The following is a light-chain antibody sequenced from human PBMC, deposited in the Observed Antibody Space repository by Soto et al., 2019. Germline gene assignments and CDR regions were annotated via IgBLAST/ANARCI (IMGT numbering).Light chain of an antibody. V-gene: IGLV3-1*01. Sequence: SYELTQPPSVSVSPGPTASITCSGEKLGDKYACWYQQKPGQSPVLVIYQASKRPSGIPERFSGSNSGNTATLTISGTQAIDEADYYCKAWDSSNVVFGGGTKLNVL. CDR2: QAS. CDR1: KLGDKY. CDR3: KAWDSSNVV. J-gene: IGLJ2*01.